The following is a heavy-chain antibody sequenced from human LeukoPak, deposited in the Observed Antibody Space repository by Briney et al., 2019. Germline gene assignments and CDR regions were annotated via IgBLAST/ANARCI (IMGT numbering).Heavy chain of an antibody. D-gene: IGHD3-10*01. J-gene: IGHJ3*02. CDR2: INSDGSGT. CDR1: GFTFSSCW. Sequence: GGSLRLSCAASGFTFSSCWLHWGCQVPGKGLGWVSRINSDGSGTTYADYVKGRFTISRDDAKNTLYVQMNSLRAEDTAVYYCSTGSGNAFDIWGRGTMVTVSS. V-gene: IGHV3-74*01. CDR3: STGSGNAFDI.